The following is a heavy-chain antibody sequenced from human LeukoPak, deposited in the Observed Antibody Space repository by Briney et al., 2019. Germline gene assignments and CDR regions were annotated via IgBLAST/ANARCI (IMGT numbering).Heavy chain of an antibody. Sequence: PSETLSLTCTGSGGSISPYYWSWIRQPPGKGLEWLGYIYYSGNTEYKPSLKNRVAMSVDTSKNQFSLRLSSVTAADTAVYYCARSTGSTMFIDYWGQGTLVTVSS. CDR3: ARSTGSTMFIDY. V-gene: IGHV4-59*01. D-gene: IGHD3-10*02. J-gene: IGHJ4*02. CDR1: GGSISPYY. CDR2: IYYSGNT.